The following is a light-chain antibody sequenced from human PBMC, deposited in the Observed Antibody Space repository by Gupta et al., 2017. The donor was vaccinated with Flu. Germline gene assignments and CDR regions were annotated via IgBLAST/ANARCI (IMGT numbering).Light chain of an antibody. V-gene: IGLV1-40*01. J-gene: IGLJ3*02. Sequence: QSVLTQPSSVSGAPGRRVTISCTRSSSNIGAIYAVNWFHQVPGTAPKLLIYHNTYRPSGVPDRFSGSRSGTSASLAITGLQAEDEGDYYCQSYDSSLRNWVFGGGTKLTVL. CDR2: HNT. CDR3: QSYDSSLRNWV. CDR1: SSNIGAIYA.